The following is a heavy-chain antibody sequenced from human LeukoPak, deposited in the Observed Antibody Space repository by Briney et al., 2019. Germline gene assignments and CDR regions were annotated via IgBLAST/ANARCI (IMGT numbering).Heavy chain of an antibody. CDR1: GYSLTTYA. CDR2: ISAYNGNT. D-gene: IGHD3-16*01. J-gene: IGHJ3*02. Sequence: GASVKVSCKASGYSLTTYAMNWVRQAPGQGLEWMGWISAYNGNTNYAQKLQGRVTMTTDTSTSTAYMELRSLRSDDTAVYYSARVPKQYVWGSYAFDIWGQGTMVTVSS. CDR3: ARVPKQYVWGSYAFDI. V-gene: IGHV1-18*01.